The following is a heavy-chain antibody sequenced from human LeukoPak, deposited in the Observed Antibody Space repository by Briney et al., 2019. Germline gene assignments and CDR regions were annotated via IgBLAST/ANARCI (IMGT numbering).Heavy chain of an antibody. CDR1: GFTFSNYG. Sequence: GGSLRLSCTASGFTFSNYGMHWVRQALGKGLDWVAIISDDGSNKYYADSVQGRVTISRDNSKNTLYLQVSSLRDEDTAVYYCAKDSGVIAGHWYFDLWGRGTLVSVSS. D-gene: IGHD3-10*01. V-gene: IGHV3-30*18. CDR2: ISDDGSNK. J-gene: IGHJ2*01. CDR3: AKDSGVIAGHWYFDL.